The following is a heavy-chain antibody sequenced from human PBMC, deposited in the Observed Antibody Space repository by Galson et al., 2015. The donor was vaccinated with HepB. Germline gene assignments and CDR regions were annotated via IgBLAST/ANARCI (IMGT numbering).Heavy chain of an antibody. CDR3: AKDASVVGATPFDY. CDR1: GFTFSSYG. V-gene: IGHV3-30*18. D-gene: IGHD1-26*01. CDR2: ISYDGSNK. Sequence: SLRLSCAASGFTFSSYGMHWVRQAPGKGLEWVAVISYDGSNKYYADSVKGRFTISRDNSKNTLYLQMNSLRAEDTAVYYCAKDASVVGATPFDYWGQGTLVTVSS. J-gene: IGHJ4*02.